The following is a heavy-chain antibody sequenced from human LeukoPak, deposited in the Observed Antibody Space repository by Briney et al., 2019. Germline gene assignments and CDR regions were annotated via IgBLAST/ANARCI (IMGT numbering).Heavy chain of an antibody. CDR2: MYNSGST. D-gene: IGHD4-17*01. CDR1: GGSISGSY. CDR3: ARGIESYGDYGY. V-gene: IGHV4-59*01. J-gene: IGHJ4*02. Sequence: SETLSLTCTVSGGSISGSYWSWVRQPPGKGLEWIAYMYNSGSTNYNPSLKSRVTISIDTSKNQFSLKLSSLTAADTAIYYCARGIESYGDYGYWGQGILVTVSS.